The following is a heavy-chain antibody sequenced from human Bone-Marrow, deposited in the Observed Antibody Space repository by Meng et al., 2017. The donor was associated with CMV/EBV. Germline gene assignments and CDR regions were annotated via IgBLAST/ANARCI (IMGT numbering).Heavy chain of an antibody. D-gene: IGHD3-22*01. CDR2: ISGSGGST. CDR3: AKDVGYQVSSGDPHY. CDR1: GFTVSSNY. J-gene: IGHJ4*02. V-gene: IGHV3-23*01. Sequence: GGSLRLSCAASGFTVSSNYMSWVRQAPGKGLEWVSAISGSGGSTYYADSVKGRFTISRDNSKNTLYLQMNSLRADDAAVYYGAKDVGYQVSSGDPHYWGQGTLVNGSS.